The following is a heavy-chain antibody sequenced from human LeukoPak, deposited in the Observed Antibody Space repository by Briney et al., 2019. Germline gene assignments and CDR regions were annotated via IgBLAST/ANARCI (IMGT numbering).Heavy chain of an antibody. J-gene: IGHJ4*02. CDR2: IYYSGST. D-gene: IGHD3-22*01. CDR3: ARRTNYYDSSGYYSSFDY. Sequence: SETLSLTCTVSGGSISSSSYYWGWIRQPPGKGLEWIGSIYYSGSTYYNPSLKSRVTISVDTSKNQFSLKLSSVTAADTAVYYCARRTNYYDSSGYYSSFDYWGQGTLVTVSS. CDR1: GGSISSSSYY. V-gene: IGHV4-39*01.